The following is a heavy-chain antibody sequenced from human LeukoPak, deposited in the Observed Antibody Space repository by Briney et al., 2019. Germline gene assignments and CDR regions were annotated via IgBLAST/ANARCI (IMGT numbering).Heavy chain of an antibody. J-gene: IGHJ3*02. CDR1: GGSISSYY. Sequence: SETLSLTCTVSGGSISSYYWSWIRQPPGKGLEWIGYIYYSGSTNYNPSLKSRVTISVDTSKNQFSLKLSSVTAADTAVYYCAGTGYSSSWYKRGFAFDIWGQGTMVTVSS. CDR2: IYYSGST. CDR3: AGTGYSSSWYKRGFAFDI. D-gene: IGHD6-13*01. V-gene: IGHV4-59*01.